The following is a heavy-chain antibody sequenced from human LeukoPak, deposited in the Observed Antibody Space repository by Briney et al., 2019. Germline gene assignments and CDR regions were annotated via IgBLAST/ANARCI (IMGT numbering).Heavy chain of an antibody. CDR1: GGTFSSYA. D-gene: IGHD2-2*01. V-gene: IGHV1-69*01. CDR2: IIPIFGTA. CDR3: ARVPAARRGWFDP. Sequence: ASVKVSCKASGGTFSSYAISWVRQAPGQGLEWMGGIIPIFGTANYAQKFQGRVTITADESTSTAYMELSSLRSEDTAVYYCARVPAARRGWFDPWGQGTLVTVSS. J-gene: IGHJ5*02.